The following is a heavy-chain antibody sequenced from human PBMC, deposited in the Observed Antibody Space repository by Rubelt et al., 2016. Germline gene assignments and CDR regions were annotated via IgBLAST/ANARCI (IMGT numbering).Heavy chain of an antibody. CDR1: SSYV. J-gene: IGHJ4*02. Sequence: SSYVLHWVRQAPGKGLEWVSSISSSSSYIYYADSVKGRFTISRDNAKNSLYLQMNSLRAEDTAVYYCARGEVGATGSFDYWGQGSLVIVSS. CDR2: ISSSSSYI. V-gene: IGHV3-21*01. D-gene: IGHD1-26*01. CDR3: ARGEVGATGSFDY.